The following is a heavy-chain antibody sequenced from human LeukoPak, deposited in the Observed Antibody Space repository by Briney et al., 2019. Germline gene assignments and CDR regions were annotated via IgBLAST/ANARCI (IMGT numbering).Heavy chain of an antibody. Sequence: GGSLRLSCAASGFTFSIYSMNWVRQAPGKGLEWVSSISSSSSNIYYAESVKGRFTISRDNAKNYLYLQMNSLRAEDTAVYYCASGRGYSYGDEAFDIWGQGTMVTVSS. J-gene: IGHJ3*02. CDR3: ASGRGYSYGDEAFDI. CDR2: ISSSSSNI. V-gene: IGHV3-21*01. D-gene: IGHD5-18*01. CDR1: GFTFSIYS.